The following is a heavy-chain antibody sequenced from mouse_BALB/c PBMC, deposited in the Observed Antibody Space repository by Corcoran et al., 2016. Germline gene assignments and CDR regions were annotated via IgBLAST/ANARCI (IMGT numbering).Heavy chain of an antibody. V-gene: IGHV14-3*02. Sequence: EVQLQQSGAELVKPGASVTLSCTASGFNIKDTYMYWVKQRPEQGLDWSGMIDPANGNAKYDPKFQGKATRTAYTSSNTAYLQRSSLTSEDTAVYCCPKGLWSRLMDWWGQGIAATVSS. CDR2: IDPANGNA. D-gene: IGHD3-2*02. CDR3: PKGLWSRLMDW. J-gene: IGHJ4*01. CDR1: GFNIKDTY.